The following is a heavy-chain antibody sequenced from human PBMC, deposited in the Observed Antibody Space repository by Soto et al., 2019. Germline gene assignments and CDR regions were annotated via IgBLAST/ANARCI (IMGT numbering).Heavy chain of an antibody. CDR3: ARDRYRWGVRGVMGGMDV. CDR1: GYTFTSYA. J-gene: IGHJ6*02. Sequence: ASVEVSCKASGYTFTSYAMHWVRQAPGQRLEWMGWINAGNGNTKYSQKFQGRVTITRDTSASTAYMELSSLRSEDTAVYYCARDRYRWGVRGVMGGMDVWGQGTTVTVSS. CDR2: INAGNGNT. V-gene: IGHV1-3*01. D-gene: IGHD3-10*01.